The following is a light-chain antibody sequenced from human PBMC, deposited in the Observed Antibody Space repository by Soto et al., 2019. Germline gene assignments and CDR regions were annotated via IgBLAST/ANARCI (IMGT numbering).Light chain of an antibody. CDR3: QQYNNWPPWT. V-gene: IGKV3-15*01. J-gene: IGKJ1*01. Sequence: EIVMTQSPATLSVSPGERVTLPCTASQSVSSNLAWYQQKPGQAPRLLIYGASTRATGIPARFSGSGSGTEFTLTINSLQSEDFAVYYCQQYNNWPPWTFGQGTKVDNK. CDR1: QSVSSN. CDR2: GAS.